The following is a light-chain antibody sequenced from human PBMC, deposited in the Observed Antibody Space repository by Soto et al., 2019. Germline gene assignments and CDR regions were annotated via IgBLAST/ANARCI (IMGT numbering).Light chain of an antibody. CDR3: QQYESYSRT. CDR1: QNINSW. V-gene: IGKV1-5*03. J-gene: IGKJ1*01. Sequence: DIQMTQPPSTLAASVGDRVTISCRASQNINSWLAWYQQKPGKAPHLLIYKASNLQSGVPSRFSGSGSGTEFTLTISSLQPDDFATYYCQQYESYSRTFGQGTKVDI. CDR2: KAS.